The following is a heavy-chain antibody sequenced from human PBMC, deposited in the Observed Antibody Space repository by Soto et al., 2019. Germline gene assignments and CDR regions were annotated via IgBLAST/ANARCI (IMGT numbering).Heavy chain of an antibody. V-gene: IGHV3-72*01. D-gene: IGHD3-10*01. J-gene: IGHJ4*02. CDR2: TRNKANSYST. CDR3: ARSVNYYSHWDFDS. Sequence: EVQLVESGGGLVQPGGSLRLSCAASGFTFSDHYMDWVRQAPGEGLEWLCRTRNKANSYSTEYAASVIGRFTISRDESKNSLYLQMNSLRTEDTAVYYCARSVNYYSHWDFDSWGQGTLVTVSS. CDR1: GFTFSDHY.